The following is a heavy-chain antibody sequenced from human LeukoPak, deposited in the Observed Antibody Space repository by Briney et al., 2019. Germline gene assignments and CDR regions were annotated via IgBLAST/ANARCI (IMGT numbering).Heavy chain of an antibody. D-gene: IGHD3-3*01. CDR3: ARNKYYDFWSGYYELDY. J-gene: IGHJ4*02. V-gene: IGHV1-18*01. Sequence: ASVKVSCKASGYTFTSYGISWVRQAPGQGLEWMGWISAYNGNTNYAQKLQGRVTMTTDTSTSTAYMELSSLRSEDTAVYYCARNKYYDFWSGYYELDYWGQGTLVTVSS. CDR2: ISAYNGNT. CDR1: GYTFTSYG.